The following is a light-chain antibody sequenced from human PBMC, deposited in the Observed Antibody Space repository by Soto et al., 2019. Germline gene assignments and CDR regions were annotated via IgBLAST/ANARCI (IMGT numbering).Light chain of an antibody. V-gene: IGKV3-15*01. CDR1: QSVSSG. CDR3: QQYNNWPWT. Sequence: EMVMTQSPATLSVSPGERATLSCRASQSVSSGLDWYQQKPGQAPRLLIYDASTRATGISARFSGSGSGTEFTLTISSLQSEDFAFYYCQQYNNWPWTFGQGTKVDIK. CDR2: DAS. J-gene: IGKJ1*01.